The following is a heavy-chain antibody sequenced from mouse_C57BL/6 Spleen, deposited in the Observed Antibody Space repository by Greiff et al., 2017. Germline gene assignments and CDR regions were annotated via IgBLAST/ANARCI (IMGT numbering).Heavy chain of an antibody. D-gene: IGHD1-1*01. J-gene: IGHJ3*01. CDR3: TGNYGSSPFAY. Sequence: EVKLQESGGGLVQPGGSMKLSCVASGFTFSNYWMNWVRQSPEKGLEWVAQIRLKSDNYATHYAESVKGRFTISRDDSKSSVYLQMNNLRAEDTGIYSCTGNYGSSPFAYWGQGTLVTVSA. CDR1: GFTFSNYW. V-gene: IGHV6-3*01. CDR2: IRLKSDNYAT.